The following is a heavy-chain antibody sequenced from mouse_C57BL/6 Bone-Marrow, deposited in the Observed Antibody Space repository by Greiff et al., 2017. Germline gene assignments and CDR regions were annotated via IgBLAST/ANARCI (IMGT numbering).Heavy chain of an antibody. CDR3: ARVRGYQDD. Sequence: VQLQQPGAELVKPGASVKMSCTASGYTFTSYWITWVKQRPGQGLEWIGDIYPGSGSTNDNEKFKSKATLTVDTSSSTADLQLSGLTAEDSAVYYCARVRGYQDDWGQGTTLTVSS. D-gene: IGHD2-14*01. CDR1: GYTFTSYW. V-gene: IGHV1-55*01. J-gene: IGHJ2*01. CDR2: IYPGSGST.